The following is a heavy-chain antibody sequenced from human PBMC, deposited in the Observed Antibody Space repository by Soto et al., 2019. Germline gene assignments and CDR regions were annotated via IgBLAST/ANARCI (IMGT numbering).Heavy chain of an antibody. CDR1: GFTFTTYG. V-gene: IGHV3-30*18. CDR3: AKERTYSVASGFDY. D-gene: IGHD1-26*01. CDR2: ISYDGSHA. Sequence: QVQLVDSGGGVVQPGRSLRLSCAASGFTFTTYGMHWVRRAPGKGLAWVAVISYDGSHAYYADSVKGRFTISRDNSKNSLYLPLTSLRAEDTAVYYCAKERTYSVASGFDYWGRGTLVTVAS. J-gene: IGHJ4*02.